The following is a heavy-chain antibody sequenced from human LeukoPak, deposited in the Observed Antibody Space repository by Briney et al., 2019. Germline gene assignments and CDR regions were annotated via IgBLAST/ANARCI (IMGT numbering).Heavy chain of an antibody. J-gene: IGHJ3*02. V-gene: IGHV3-30*01. D-gene: IGHD3-10*01. CDR1: GFTFSAYA. CDR3: ARGRGLTEGAKNPFDI. CDR2: ISYDGSKK. Sequence: GGSLRLSCAASGFTFSAYAMHWVRQAPGKGLEWVAVISYDGSKKYYADSVKGRFTISGDNSKDTLYLQMNSLRPEDTAVYYCARGRGLTEGAKNPFDIWGHGTMVTVSS.